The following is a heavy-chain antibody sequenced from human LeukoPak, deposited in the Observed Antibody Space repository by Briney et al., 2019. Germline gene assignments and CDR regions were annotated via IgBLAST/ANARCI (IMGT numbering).Heavy chain of an antibody. CDR1: GGSISSYY. Sequence: PSETLSLTCTVPGGSISSYYWSWIRQPPGKGLEWIGYIYYSGSTNYNPSLKSRVTISVDTSKNQFSLKLRSVTAADTAVYYCARVSGYDWESFYDYWGQGTLVTVSS. CDR3: ARVSGYDWESFYDY. V-gene: IGHV4-59*01. D-gene: IGHD5-12*01. CDR2: IYYSGST. J-gene: IGHJ4*02.